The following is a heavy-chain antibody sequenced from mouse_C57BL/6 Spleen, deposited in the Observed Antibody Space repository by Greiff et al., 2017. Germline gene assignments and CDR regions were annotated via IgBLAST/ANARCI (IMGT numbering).Heavy chain of an antibody. Sequence: VQLQQPGAELVRPGSSVKLSCKASGYTFTSYWMHWVKQRPIQGLEWIGNIDPSDSETHYNQKFKDKATLTVDKSSSTAYMQLSSLTSEASAVYYCARDYDYDWFAYWGQGTLVTVSA. D-gene: IGHD2-4*01. J-gene: IGHJ3*01. CDR2: IDPSDSET. CDR1: GYTFTSYW. CDR3: ARDYDYDWFAY. V-gene: IGHV1-52*01.